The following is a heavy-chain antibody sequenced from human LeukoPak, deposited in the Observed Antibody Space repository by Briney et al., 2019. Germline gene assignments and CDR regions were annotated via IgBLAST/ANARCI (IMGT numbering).Heavy chain of an antibody. CDR1: GFTFDDYA. D-gene: IGHD1-1*01. CDR2: VSEDGSRT. V-gene: IGHV3-43*02. CDR3: AKYLTQLYLAFDY. J-gene: IGHJ4*02. Sequence: PGGSLRLSCAASGFTFDDYAMHWVRQAPGKGLEWVSLVSEDGSRTYYADSVKGRFTISRDNSKNSLYLQMDSLTAEDTALYYCAKYLTQLYLAFDYWGQGTLVTVSS.